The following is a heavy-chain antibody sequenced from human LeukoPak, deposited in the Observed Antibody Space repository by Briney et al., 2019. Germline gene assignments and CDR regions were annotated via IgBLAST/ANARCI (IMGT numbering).Heavy chain of an antibody. Sequence: PGGSLRLSCAASGFTFNTYAMTWVRQAPGKGLEWVSDISESGGSTYYEDSVQGRFTISRDNSKNTLYLQMNSLRVEDTAIYYCAKAGSDWYYFNSWGQETLVTVSS. CDR3: AKAGSDWYYFNS. J-gene: IGHJ4*02. CDR1: GFTFNTYA. D-gene: IGHD6-19*01. V-gene: IGHV3-23*01. CDR2: ISESGGST.